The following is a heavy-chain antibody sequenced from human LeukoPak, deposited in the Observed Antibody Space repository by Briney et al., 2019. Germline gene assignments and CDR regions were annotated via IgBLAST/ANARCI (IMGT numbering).Heavy chain of an antibody. J-gene: IGHJ4*02. CDR2: FDPEDGET. D-gene: IGHD6-19*01. V-gene: IGHV1-24*01. CDR1: GYTLTELS. CDR3: AILMIAVADPHRQQDY. Sequence: AASVKVSCKVSGYTLTELSMHWVRQAPGKGLEWVGGFDPEDGETIYAQKFQGRVTMTEDTSTDTAYMELSSLRSEDTAVYYCAILMIAVADPHRQQDYWGQGTLVTVSS.